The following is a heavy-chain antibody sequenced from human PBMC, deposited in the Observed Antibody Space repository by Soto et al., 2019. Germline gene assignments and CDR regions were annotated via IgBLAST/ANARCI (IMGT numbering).Heavy chain of an antibody. CDR1: GGTFSSYT. CDR3: ASHCSGGSCLTYYFAY. CDR2: IIPILGIA. V-gene: IGHV1-69*02. Sequence: QVQLVQSGAEVKKPGSSVKVSCKASGGTFSSYTISWVRQAPGQGLEWMGRIIPILGIANYAQKFQGRVTITEDKSTSTAYMELSSLRSEDTAVYYCASHCSGGSCLTYYFAYWGQGTLVTVSS. J-gene: IGHJ4*02. D-gene: IGHD2-15*01.